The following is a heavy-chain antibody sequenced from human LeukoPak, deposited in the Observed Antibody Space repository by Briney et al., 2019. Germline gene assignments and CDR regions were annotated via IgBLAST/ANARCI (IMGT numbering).Heavy chain of an antibody. CDR2: IKQDGSEK. CDR1: GFTFSSYW. D-gene: IGHD5-12*01. CDR3: ARSGLGYSGYDFDY. V-gene: IGHV3-7*01. J-gene: IGHJ4*02. Sequence: PGGSLRLSCAASGFTFSSYWMSWVGQAPGKGLEWVANIKQDGSEKYYVDSVKGRFTISKDNAKNSLYLQMNSLRAEDTAVYYCARSGLGYSGYDFDYWGQGTLVTVSS.